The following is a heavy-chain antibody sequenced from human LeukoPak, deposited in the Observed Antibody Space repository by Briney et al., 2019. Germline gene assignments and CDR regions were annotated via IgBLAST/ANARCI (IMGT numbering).Heavy chain of an antibody. CDR1: GFTFSNYW. CDR2: INHDGTGT. J-gene: IGHJ4*02. Sequence: GGSLRLSCAASGFTFSNYWMHWVRQVPGKGLVWVSGINHDGTGTYYADSVKGRFTISRDNAKNTVYLQMNGLRAEDTTVYYCATVSEYGGQGTLVTVSS. CDR3: ATVSEY. V-gene: IGHV3-74*01.